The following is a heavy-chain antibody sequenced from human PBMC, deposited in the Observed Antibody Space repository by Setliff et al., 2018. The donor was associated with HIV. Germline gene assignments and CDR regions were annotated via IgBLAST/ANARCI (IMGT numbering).Heavy chain of an antibody. CDR3: ARLADTSAYYFDF. CDR1: GFNMAAYW. Sequence: GESLKISCAGSGFNMAAYWIAWVRQMPGEGLEWMGIIYVGDSDVRYGPSFQGQVTISADNSISTAYLEWSSLKASDTAIYYCARLADTSAYYFDFWGHGTPVTVSS. J-gene: IGHJ4*01. CDR2: IYVGDSDV. D-gene: IGHD3-10*01. V-gene: IGHV5-51*01.